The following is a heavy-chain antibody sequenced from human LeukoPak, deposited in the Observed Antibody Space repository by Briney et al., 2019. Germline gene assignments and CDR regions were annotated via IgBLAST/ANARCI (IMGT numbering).Heavy chain of an antibody. D-gene: IGHD3-10*01. CDR2: IIPIFGTA. CDR1: GGTFSSYA. Sequence: SVKVSCKASGGTFSSYAISWVRQAPGQGLEWMGGIIPIFGTANYAQKFQGRVTITADESTSTAYMELSSLRSEDTAVYYCARGGYYGSGSYYIFLGYYYYYYMDVWGKGTTVTISS. V-gene: IGHV1-69*13. CDR3: ARGGYYGSGSYYIFLGYYYYYYMDV. J-gene: IGHJ6*03.